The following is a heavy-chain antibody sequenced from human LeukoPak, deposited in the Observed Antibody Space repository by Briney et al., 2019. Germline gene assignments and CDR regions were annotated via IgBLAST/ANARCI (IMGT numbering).Heavy chain of an antibody. V-gene: IGHV1-8*03. CDR1: GYTFTSYD. CDR2: MNPNSGNT. CDR3: ARDAERGYYYYMDV. Sequence: ASVKVSCKASGYTFTSYDINWVRQATGQGLEWMGWMNPNSGNTGYAQKFQGRVTITRNTSISTAYMELGSLRSEDTAVYYCARDAERGYYYYMDVWGKGTTVTVSS. J-gene: IGHJ6*03. D-gene: IGHD1-1*01.